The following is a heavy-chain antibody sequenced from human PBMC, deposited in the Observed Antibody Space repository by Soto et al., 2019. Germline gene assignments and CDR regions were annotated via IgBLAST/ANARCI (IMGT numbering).Heavy chain of an antibody. V-gene: IGHV3-23*01. D-gene: IGHD6-19*01. CDR2: ISGSGQSA. CDR1: GVSFSNYD. Sequence: PGRSLRLSCAASGVSFSNYDMNRVRQAPGNGLERTYEISGSGQSAPYADYVQGRYTISRGNSNNTLYLQMNSLRAEDTAIYSCVREGSGWYSRGSFDFWGRGTMVTVSS. J-gene: IGHJ3*01. CDR3: VREGSGWYSRGSFDF.